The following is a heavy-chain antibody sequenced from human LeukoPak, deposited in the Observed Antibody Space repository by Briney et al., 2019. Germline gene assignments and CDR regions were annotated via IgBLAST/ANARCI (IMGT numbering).Heavy chain of an antibody. CDR1: GFTFSSYG. CDR3: AKDHYGGNHYYYGMDV. CDR2: NTGSGGNT. J-gene: IGHJ6*02. V-gene: IGHV3-23*01. Sequence: GGSLRLSCAASGFTFSSYGMNWVRQAPGKGLEWVSANTGSGGNTDYADSVRGRFTISRDNSKNTLYLQMNSLRAEDTALYYCAKDHYGGNHYYYGMDVWDQGTTVIVSS. D-gene: IGHD4-23*01.